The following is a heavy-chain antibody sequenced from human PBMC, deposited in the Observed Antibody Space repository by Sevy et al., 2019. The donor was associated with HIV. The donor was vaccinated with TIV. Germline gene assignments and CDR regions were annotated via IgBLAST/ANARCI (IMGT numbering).Heavy chain of an antibody. CDR2: IIPIFGTA. CDR3: ARAPGTYYDSSGYPFDY. V-gene: IGHV1-69*06. D-gene: IGHD3-22*01. J-gene: IGHJ4*02. Sequence: ASVKVSCKAFGGTFSSYAISWVRQAPGQGLEWMGGIIPIFGTANYAQKFRGRVTITADKSTSTAYMELSSLRSEDTAVYYCARAPGTYYDSSGYPFDYWGQGTLVTVSS. CDR1: GGTFSSYA.